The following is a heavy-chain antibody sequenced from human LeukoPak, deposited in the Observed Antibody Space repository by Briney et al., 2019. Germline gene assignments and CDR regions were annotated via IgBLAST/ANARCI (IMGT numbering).Heavy chain of an antibody. CDR3: ARDQGEMATIPDY. Sequence: GASVKVSCKASGYTFTGYYIHWVRQAPGQGLEWMGWINPNSGGTNYAQKFQGRVTMTRDTSIATAYMELSRLRSDDTAVYYCARDQGEMATIPDYWGQGTLVTVSS. J-gene: IGHJ4*02. V-gene: IGHV1-2*02. D-gene: IGHD5-24*01. CDR2: INPNSGGT. CDR1: GYTFTGYY.